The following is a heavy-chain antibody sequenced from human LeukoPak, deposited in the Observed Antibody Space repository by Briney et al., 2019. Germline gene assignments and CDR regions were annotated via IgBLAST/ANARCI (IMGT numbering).Heavy chain of an antibody. CDR3: ARDLYGGSGSYSEKTDY. CDR2: ISSSSSTI. D-gene: IGHD3-10*01. CDR1: GFTVSSNY. V-gene: IGHV3-48*04. Sequence: GGSLRLSCAASGFTVSSNYMSWVRQAPGKGLEWVSYISSSSSTIYYADSVKGRFTISRDNAKNSLYLQMNSLRAEDTAVYYCARDLYGGSGSYSEKTDYWGQGTLVTVSS. J-gene: IGHJ4*02.